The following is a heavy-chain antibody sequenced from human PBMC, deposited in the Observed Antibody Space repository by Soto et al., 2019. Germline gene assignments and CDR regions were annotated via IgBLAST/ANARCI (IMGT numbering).Heavy chain of an antibody. Sequence: QVQLQESGPGLVKPSGTLSLTCAVSGGSISSSNWWSWVRQPPGKGLEWIGEIYHSGSTNYNPSLQTRLTISVDNSTTQFSLKLSSVTAADTAVYYCARVSGSYYYGMDVWGQGTTVTVSS. CDR2: IYHSGST. CDR3: ARVSGSYYYGMDV. V-gene: IGHV4-4*02. J-gene: IGHJ6*02. D-gene: IGHD1-26*01. CDR1: GGSISSSNW.